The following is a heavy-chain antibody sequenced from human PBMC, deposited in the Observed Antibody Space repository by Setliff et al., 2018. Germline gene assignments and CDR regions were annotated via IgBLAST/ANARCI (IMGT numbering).Heavy chain of an antibody. D-gene: IGHD3-16*01. CDR2: INPSSGAT. Sequence: ASVKVSCKASEYTFTGHYMYWVRQAPGQGLEWMGRINPSSGATIYAQKFQGRVTMTSDTSISTAYMELGRLRSDDTAVYFCARDGGGDSDAFEIWGQGTMVTVSS. CDR3: ARDGGGDSDAFEI. V-gene: IGHV1-2*06. CDR1: EYTFTGHY. J-gene: IGHJ3*02.